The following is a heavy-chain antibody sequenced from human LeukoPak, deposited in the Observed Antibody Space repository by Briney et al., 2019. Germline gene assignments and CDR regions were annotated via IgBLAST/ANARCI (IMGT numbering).Heavy chain of an antibody. J-gene: IGHJ3*02. CDR3: ARDETTVTTHAFDI. CDR1: GGSISSSSYY. CDR2: IYYSGST. V-gene: IGHV4-39*07. D-gene: IGHD4-17*01. Sequence: SETLSLTCTVSGGSISSSSYYWGWIRQPPGKGLEWIGSIYYSGSTYYDPSLKSRVTISVDTSKNQFSLKLSSVTAADTAVYYCARDETTVTTHAFDIWGQGTMVTVSS.